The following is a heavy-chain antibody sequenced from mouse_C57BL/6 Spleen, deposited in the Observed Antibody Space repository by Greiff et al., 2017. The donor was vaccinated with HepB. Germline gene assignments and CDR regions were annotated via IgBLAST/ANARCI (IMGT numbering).Heavy chain of an antibody. J-gene: IGHJ1*03. V-gene: IGHV7-3*01. Sequence: EVQGVESGGGLVQPGGSLSLSCAASGFTFTDYYMSWVRQPPGKALEWLGFIRNKANGYTTEHSASVKGRFTISRDNSQSILYLQMNALRAEDSATYYCARSGGGSSWYFDVWGTGTTVTVSS. D-gene: IGHD1-1*01. CDR1: GFTFTDYY. CDR3: ARSGGGSSWYFDV. CDR2: IRNKANGYTT.